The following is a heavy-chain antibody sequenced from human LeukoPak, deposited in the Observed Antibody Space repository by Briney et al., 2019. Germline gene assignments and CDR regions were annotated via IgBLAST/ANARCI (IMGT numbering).Heavy chain of an antibody. J-gene: IGHJ2*01. D-gene: IGHD3-16*01. V-gene: IGHV4-59*01. CDR1: GGSISSYY. Sequence: SVTLSLTCTVSGGSISSYYWSWIRQPPGKGLEWIGYIYYSGSTNYNPSLESRVTISVDTSKNQVSLKLSSVTAADTAVYYCAREGGYFDLWGRGTLVTVSS. CDR3: AREGGYFDL. CDR2: IYYSGST.